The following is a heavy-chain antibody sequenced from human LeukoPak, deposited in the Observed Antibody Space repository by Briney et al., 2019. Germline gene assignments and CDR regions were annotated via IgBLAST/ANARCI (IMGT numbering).Heavy chain of an antibody. V-gene: IGHV4-59*07. Sequence: SDTLSLTCTVSGGSISSYYWSWIRQPPGKGLEWIGYIYYSGSTNYNPSLKSRVTISVDTSKNQFSLKLSSVTAADTAVYYCARAGSSFGWGWFDPWGQGTLVTVSS. CDR2: IYYSGST. D-gene: IGHD6-6*01. J-gene: IGHJ5*02. CDR3: ARAGSSFGWGWFDP. CDR1: GGSISSYY.